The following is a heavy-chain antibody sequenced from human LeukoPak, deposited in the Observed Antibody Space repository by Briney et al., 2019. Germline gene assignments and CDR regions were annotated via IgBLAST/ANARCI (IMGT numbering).Heavy chain of an antibody. D-gene: IGHD3-10*01. CDR2: INHSGST. Sequence: SETLSLTCVVCGGSFSGYYWSWIRQPPGKGLEWIGEINHSGSTNYNPSLKSRVTISVDTSKNQFSLKLSSVTAADTAVYCCARISGYGDYWGQGTLVTVSS. J-gene: IGHJ4*02. CDR3: ARISGYGDY. CDR1: GGSFSGYY. V-gene: IGHV4-34*01.